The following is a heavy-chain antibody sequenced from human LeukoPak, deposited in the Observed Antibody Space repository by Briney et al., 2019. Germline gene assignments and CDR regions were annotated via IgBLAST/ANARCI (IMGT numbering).Heavy chain of an antibody. D-gene: IGHD5-12*01. J-gene: IGHJ6*03. V-gene: IGHV1-46*01. CDR2: INPSGGST. Sequence: GASVKVSCKASGHTFTGYYMHWVRQAPGQGLEWMGIINPSGGSTSYAQKFQGRVTMTRDMSTSTVYMELSSLRSEDTAVYYCARVHHSGYDYYYYYMDVWGKGTTVTISS. CDR3: ARVHHSGYDYYYYYMDV. CDR1: GHTFTGYY.